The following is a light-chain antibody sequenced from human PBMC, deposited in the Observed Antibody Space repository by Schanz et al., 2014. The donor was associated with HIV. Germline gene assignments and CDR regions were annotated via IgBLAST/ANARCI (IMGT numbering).Light chain of an antibody. Sequence: AIRMTQSPSSFSASTGDRVNITCRASQDISSYLAWYQQKPGKAPDLLIYASSTLHSGVPSRFSGSGYGTEFTLTISGLQPDDFATYYCQQSHTYPYTFGQGTRLEIK. CDR2: ASS. CDR1: QDISSY. CDR3: QQSHTYPYT. J-gene: IGKJ2*01. V-gene: IGKV1-8*01.